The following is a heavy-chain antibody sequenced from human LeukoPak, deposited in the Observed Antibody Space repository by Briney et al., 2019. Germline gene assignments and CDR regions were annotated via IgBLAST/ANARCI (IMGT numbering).Heavy chain of an antibody. Sequence: PGGSLRLSCAASGFTFSTYWMSWVRQAPGKGLEWVSSISSSSSYIYYADSVKGRFTISRDNAKNSLYLQMNSLRAEDTAVYYCARGFDSSGWTYYYYYYGMDVWGQGTTVTVSS. V-gene: IGHV3-21*01. J-gene: IGHJ6*02. CDR3: ARGFDSSGWTYYYYYYGMDV. CDR1: GFTFSTYW. CDR2: ISSSSSYI. D-gene: IGHD6-19*01.